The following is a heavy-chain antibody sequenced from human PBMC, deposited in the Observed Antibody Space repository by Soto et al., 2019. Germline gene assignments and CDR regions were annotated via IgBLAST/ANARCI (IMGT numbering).Heavy chain of an antibody. V-gene: IGHV1-2*02. D-gene: IGHD2-2*02. CDR1: GYNFNDFY. J-gene: IGHJ6*02. Sequence: QVQLVQSGAEVKEPGASVRLSCKASGYNFNDFYIYWVRQAPGLGLECMGWINPHGGGTSYEGKFRGRVTFTRDTSLSTAYMEVSRLASDDTAVYYCARDLRNYTLQHYYYYAMDVWGQGTTVTVSS. CDR3: ARDLRNYTLQHYYYYAMDV. CDR2: INPHGGGT.